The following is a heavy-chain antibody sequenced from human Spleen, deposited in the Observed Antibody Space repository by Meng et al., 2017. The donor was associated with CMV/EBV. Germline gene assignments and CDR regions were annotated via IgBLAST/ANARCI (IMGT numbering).Heavy chain of an antibody. CDR3: AKSTEARLFDP. Sequence: GESLRLSCAASGFTFSSYSMNWVRQAPGKGLEWVSYIRSSSSTIYYADSVKGRFTISRDNAKNSLYLQMNSLRAEDTAVYYCAKSTEARLFDPWGQGTLVTVSS. J-gene: IGHJ5*02. CDR1: GFTFSSYS. CDR2: IRSSSSTI. V-gene: IGHV3-48*04.